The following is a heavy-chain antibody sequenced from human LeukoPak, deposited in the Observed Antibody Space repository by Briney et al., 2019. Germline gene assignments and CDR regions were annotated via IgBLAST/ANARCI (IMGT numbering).Heavy chain of an antibody. CDR3: ARRVGYYDSSGSIHDTFDM. D-gene: IGHD3-22*01. CDR2: ISGSGGST. J-gene: IGHJ3*02. CDR1: GFTFSSYA. Sequence: PGRSLRLSCAASGFTFSSYAMSWVRQDPGKGLQWVSAISGSGGSTYYADSVKGRFTVSRDNPKNTLYLQMNSLRAEDTAVYYCARRVGYYDSSGSIHDTFDMWGQGTMVTVS. V-gene: IGHV3-23*01.